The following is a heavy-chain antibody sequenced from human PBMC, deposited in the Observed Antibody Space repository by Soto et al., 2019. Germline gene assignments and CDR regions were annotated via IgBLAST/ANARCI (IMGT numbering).Heavy chain of an antibody. CDR2: IWYDGSNK. V-gene: IGHV3-33*01. Sequence: GGSLRLSCAASGFTFSSYGMHWVRQAPGKGLEWVAVIWYDGSNKYYADSVKGRFTISRDNAKNSLYLQMNSLRAEDTAVYYCARHTKLVTDILPRAFDIWGQGTMVTVSS. J-gene: IGHJ3*02. CDR1: GFTFSSYG. D-gene: IGHD2-8*01. CDR3: ARHTKLVTDILPRAFDI.